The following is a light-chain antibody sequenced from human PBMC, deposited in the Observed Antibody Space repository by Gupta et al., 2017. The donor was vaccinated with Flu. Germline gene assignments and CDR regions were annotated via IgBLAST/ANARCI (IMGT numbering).Light chain of an antibody. CDR3: QQTYSTLWT. J-gene: IGKJ1*01. CDR1: QNIGNY. V-gene: IGKV1-39*01. CDR2: AAS. Sequence: DIQMTQSPSSLSASVGDRVTITCRATQNIGNYLNWYQQRPGKAPELLIYAASSLQTGVPSRFSGSGSGTDFTLTISSLQPEDFATYYCQQTYSTLWTFGQGTKVDIK.